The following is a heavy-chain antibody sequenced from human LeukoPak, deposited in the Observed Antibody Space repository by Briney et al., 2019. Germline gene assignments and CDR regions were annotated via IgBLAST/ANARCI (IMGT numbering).Heavy chain of an antibody. J-gene: IGHJ4*02. CDR2: ISHDSPTI. CDR3: AKARYNWNYLFDY. CDR1: GFTFSSCE. Sequence: GGSLRLSCVASGFTFSSCEMNWVRQAPGKGLEWISYISHDSPTIHYADSVKGRFTISRDNSKNTLYLQMNSLRAEDTAVYYCAKARYNWNYLFDYWGQGTLVTVSS. D-gene: IGHD1-7*01. V-gene: IGHV3-48*03.